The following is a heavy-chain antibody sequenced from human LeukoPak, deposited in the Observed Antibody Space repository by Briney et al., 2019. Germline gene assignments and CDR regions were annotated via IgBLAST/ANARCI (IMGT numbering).Heavy chain of an antibody. CDR1: DGSISSGDYY. V-gene: IGHV4-30-4*01. Sequence: SETLSLTCTVSDGSISSGDYYWSWIRQPPGKGLEWLGYIYYSGSTYYNPSLKSRVTISVDTSKNQFSLKLSSVTAADTAVYYCARGYSGYQNPFDYWGQGTLVTVSS. D-gene: IGHD5-12*01. CDR3: ARGYSGYQNPFDY. J-gene: IGHJ4*02. CDR2: IYYSGST.